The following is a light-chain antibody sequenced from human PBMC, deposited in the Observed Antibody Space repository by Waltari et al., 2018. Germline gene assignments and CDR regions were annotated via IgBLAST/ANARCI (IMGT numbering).Light chain of an antibody. V-gene: IGKV3-15*01. J-gene: IGKJ2*01. CDR3: HQYSASHT. CDR1: QSIGSR. CDR2: DIS. Sequence: EIVMTQSPATLSVSPGGRATLSCRASQSIGSRLAWYQQKRGQAPRLLIYDISTRATGIPARFSGSGSGTEFTLTISSLQSEDSATYYCHQYSASHTFGQGTELEI.